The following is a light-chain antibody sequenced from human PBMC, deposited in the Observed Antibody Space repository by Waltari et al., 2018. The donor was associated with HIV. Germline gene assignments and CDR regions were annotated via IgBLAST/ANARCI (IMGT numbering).Light chain of an antibody. CDR1: TSNIGTNV. CDR2: SNN. J-gene: IGLJ2*01. V-gene: IGLV1-44*01. Sequence: QSVLAQPPSVSGTPGQRVTISCSGTTSNIGTNVVNWYQQVPGTAPKLLISSNNQRPSGVPDRCSGFKSGTSASLAINGLQSEDEADYYCATWDDTPTGHVLFGGGTKVTVL. CDR3: ATWDDTPTGHVL.